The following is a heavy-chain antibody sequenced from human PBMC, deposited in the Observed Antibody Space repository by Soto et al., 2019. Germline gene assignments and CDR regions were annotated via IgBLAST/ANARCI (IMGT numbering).Heavy chain of an antibody. CDR3: ARLDTIFVTP. CDR2: IYYSGST. J-gene: IGHJ4*02. CDR1: GGSISSSSYY. D-gene: IGHD3-3*01. Sequence: QLQLQESGPGLVKPSETLSLTCTVSGGSISSSSYYWGWIRQPPGKGLEWIGSIYYSGSTYYNPSLKSRVTISVYTSKNQFSLKLSSVTAADTAVYYCARLDTIFVTPWGQGTLVTVSS. V-gene: IGHV4-39*01.